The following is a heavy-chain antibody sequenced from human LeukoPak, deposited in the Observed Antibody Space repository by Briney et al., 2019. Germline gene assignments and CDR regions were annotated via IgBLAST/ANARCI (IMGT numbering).Heavy chain of an antibody. CDR3: ARDPYMTTVVKWGRYYFDY. CDR1: GYTFTGYY. J-gene: IGHJ4*02. V-gene: IGHV1-2*02. D-gene: IGHD4-23*01. Sequence: ASVKVSCKASGYTFTGYYMHWVRQAPGQGVEWMGWINPNSGGTNYAQKFQGRVTMTRDTSISTAYMELSRLRSDDTAVYYCARDPYMTTVVKWGRYYFDYWGQGTLVTVSS. CDR2: INPNSGGT.